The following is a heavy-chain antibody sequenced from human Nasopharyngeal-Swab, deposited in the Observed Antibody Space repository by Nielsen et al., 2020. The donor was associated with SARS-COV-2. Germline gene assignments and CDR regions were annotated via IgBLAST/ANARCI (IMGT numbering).Heavy chain of an antibody. J-gene: IGHJ6*03. D-gene: IGHD2-2*01. CDR3: ARDQGGLVPAAMMRYYYYYMDV. CDR1: GCTFTSYY. V-gene: IGHV1-46*01. CDR2: INPSGGST. Sequence: ASVKVSCKASGCTFTSYYMHWVRQAPGQGLEWMGIINPSGGSTSYAQKFQGRVTMTRDTSTSTAYMELSNLRSEDTAVYYCARDQGGLVPAAMMRYYYYYMDVWGKGTTVTVSS.